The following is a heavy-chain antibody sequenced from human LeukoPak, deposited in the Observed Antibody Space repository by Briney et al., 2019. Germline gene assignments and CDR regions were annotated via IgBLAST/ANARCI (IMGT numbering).Heavy chain of an antibody. Sequence: GGSLRLSCAASGFTFSSYSMNWVRQAPGKGLEWVSYISSSSTTIYYADSVKDRFTISRDNAKNSLFLQMNSLRSEDTAVYYCARVDRKIGYDSSGETDYWGQGTLVTVSS. V-gene: IGHV3-48*04. D-gene: IGHD3-22*01. CDR2: ISSSSTTI. CDR3: ARVDRKIGYDSSGETDY. J-gene: IGHJ4*02. CDR1: GFTFSSYS.